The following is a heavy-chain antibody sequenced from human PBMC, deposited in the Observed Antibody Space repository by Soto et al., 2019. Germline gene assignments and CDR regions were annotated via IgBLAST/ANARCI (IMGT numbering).Heavy chain of an antibody. Sequence: EVQLLDSGGGLVQPGGSLRLSCAASGFTFSNYAMTWVRQGPGKGLEWVSGISGSGGRSYYADSVKGRFTISRDNSQSTVYLHLKQMRPEDSAVYYWENLYFVSSSGQPYYFHSWVPG. V-gene: IGHV3-23*01. CDR1: GFTFSNYA. D-gene: IGHD2-8*01. J-gene: IGHJ4*02. CDR3: ENLYFVSSSGQPYYFHS. CDR2: ISGSGGRS.